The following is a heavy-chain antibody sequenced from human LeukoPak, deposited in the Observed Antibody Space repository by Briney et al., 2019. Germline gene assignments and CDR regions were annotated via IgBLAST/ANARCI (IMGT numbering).Heavy chain of an antibody. V-gene: IGHV4-61*02. J-gene: IGHJ3*02. CDR3: ARRVENYDSSGYYRRAFDI. Sequence: SETLSLTCTVSGGSISSGNYYWSWIRQPAGKGLEWIGRIWADGAPTYRPSLKSRVTISVDTSKNQFSLRLSSVTAADTAVYYCARRVENYDSSGYYRRAFDIWGQGTMVTVSS. CDR2: IWADGAP. CDR1: GGSISSGNYY. D-gene: IGHD3-22*01.